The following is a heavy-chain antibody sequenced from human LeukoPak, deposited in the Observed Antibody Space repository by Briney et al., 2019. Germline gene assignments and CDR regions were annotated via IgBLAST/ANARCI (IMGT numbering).Heavy chain of an antibody. V-gene: IGHV3-23*01. CDR3: AKRGVVIRAVLVVGFHKEAYYFDS. CDR1: GITLSNYG. D-gene: IGHD2-15*01. Sequence: GGSLRLSCVVSGITLSNYGMSCVRQAPGKGLEWVAGISDRGGSTNYADSVKGRFTISRENPKNALYLQMNSLRSEDPAVYFCAKRGVVIRAVLVVGFHKEAYYFDSWGQGALVTVSS. J-gene: IGHJ4*02. CDR2: ISDRGGST.